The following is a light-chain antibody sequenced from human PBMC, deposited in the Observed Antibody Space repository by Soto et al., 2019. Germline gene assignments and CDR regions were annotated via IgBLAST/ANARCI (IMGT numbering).Light chain of an antibody. Sequence: DIQMTQSPSTLSASVGDRVTISCRASQSISSWLAWYQQKPGKAPNLLIYDASSLESGVPSRFSGSGSGTEFTLTISSLQPDDFATYYCQQYSTNLYTFGQGTKLEIK. CDR2: DAS. CDR3: QQYSTNLYT. CDR1: QSISSW. J-gene: IGKJ2*01. V-gene: IGKV1-5*01.